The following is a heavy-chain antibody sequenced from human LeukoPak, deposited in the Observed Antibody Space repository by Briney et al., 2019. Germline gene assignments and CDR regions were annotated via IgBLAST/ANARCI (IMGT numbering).Heavy chain of an antibody. V-gene: IGHV1-46*03. CDR3: ARDRYYDILTGVPEAFDI. CDR1: GYTFTSYY. Sequence: ASVKVSCKASGYTFTSYYMHWVRQAPGQGLEWMGIINPSGGSTSYAQKFQGRVTMTKDTSTSTVYMELSSLRSEDTAVYYCARDRYYDILTGVPEAFDIWGQGTMVTVSS. D-gene: IGHD3-9*01. CDR2: INPSGGST. J-gene: IGHJ3*02.